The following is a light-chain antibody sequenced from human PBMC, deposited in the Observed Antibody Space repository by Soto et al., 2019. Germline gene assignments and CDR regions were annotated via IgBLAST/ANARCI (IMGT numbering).Light chain of an antibody. Sequence: QPVLTQPPSVSGAPGQRVTISCTGSSSNIGAGYDIHWYQQVPGTAPKPLIHANNNRASGVPDRFSGSKSGTSASLAITGLQAEDEADYYCQSYDTSLSGYVFGPGTKVTVL. J-gene: IGLJ1*01. CDR1: SSNIGAGYD. CDR2: ANN. CDR3: QSYDTSLSGYV. V-gene: IGLV1-40*01.